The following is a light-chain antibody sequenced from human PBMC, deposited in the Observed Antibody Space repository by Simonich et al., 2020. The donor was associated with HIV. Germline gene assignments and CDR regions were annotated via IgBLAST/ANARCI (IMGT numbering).Light chain of an antibody. J-gene: IGKJ1*01. Sequence: DIQMTQSPSSVSASVGDRVTITCRASQNISSWLAWYQQKPGKAPKLLLYAASRLESGVPSRFSGSGAGTDYTLTISSLQPEDFATYYCQQYYSTPPTFGQGTKVEIK. V-gene: IGKV1-NL1*01. CDR1: QNISSW. CDR2: AAS. CDR3: QQYYSTPPT.